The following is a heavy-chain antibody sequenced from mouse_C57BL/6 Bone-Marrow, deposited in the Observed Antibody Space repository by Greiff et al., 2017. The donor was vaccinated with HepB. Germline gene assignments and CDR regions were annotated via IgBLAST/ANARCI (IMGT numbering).Heavy chain of an antibody. CDR3: ARDRAGANFDY. CDR2: ISDGGSYT. Sequence: EVHLVESGGGLVKPGGSLKLSCAASGFTFSSYAMSWVRQTPEKRLEWVATISDGGSYTYYPDNVKGRFTISRDNAKNNLYLQMSHLKSEDTAMYYCARDRAGANFDYWGQGTTLTVSS. J-gene: IGHJ2*01. D-gene: IGHD3-1*01. V-gene: IGHV5-4*01. CDR1: GFTFSSYA.